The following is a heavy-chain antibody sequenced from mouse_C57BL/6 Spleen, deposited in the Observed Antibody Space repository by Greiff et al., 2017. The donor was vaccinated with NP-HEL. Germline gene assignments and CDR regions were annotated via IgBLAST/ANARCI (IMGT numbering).Heavy chain of an antibody. Sequence: EVKVVESGGGLVQPGGSLSLSCAASGFTFTDYYMSWVRQPPGKALEWLGFIRNKANGYTTEYSASVKGRFTISRDNSQSILYLQMNALRAEDSATYYCARSPLTGFDYWGQGTTLTVSS. CDR3: ARSPLTGFDY. CDR2: IRNKANGYTT. D-gene: IGHD4-1*01. V-gene: IGHV7-3*01. CDR1: GFTFTDYY. J-gene: IGHJ2*01.